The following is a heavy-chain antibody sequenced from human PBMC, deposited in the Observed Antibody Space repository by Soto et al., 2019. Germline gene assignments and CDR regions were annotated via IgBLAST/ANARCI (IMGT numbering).Heavy chain of an antibody. CDR3: ARGGSSDWQVALDI. CDR1: AGSFSHYY. Sequence: SETLSLTCAVYAGSFSHYYWNWIRQSPGKGLEWIGKIKHSGSSNYSPSLRSRVSISVDMSKNQFSLRLTSVTAADTAVYYCARGGSSDWQVALDIWGQGTMVTVSS. D-gene: IGHD6-19*01. J-gene: IGHJ3*02. V-gene: IGHV4-34*01. CDR2: IKHSGSS.